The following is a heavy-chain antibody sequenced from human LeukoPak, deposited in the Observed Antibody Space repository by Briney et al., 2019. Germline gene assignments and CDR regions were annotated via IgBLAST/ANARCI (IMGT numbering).Heavy chain of an antibody. CDR3: ARDDTVTPFDY. D-gene: IGHD4-17*01. CDR2: ISYDGSNK. Sequence: GGSLRLSCEASGFIFSHYGMHWVRQAPGKGLEWVAVISYDGSNKYYADSVKGRFTISRDNSKNTLYLQMNSLRAEDTAVYYCARDDTVTPFDYWGQGTLVTVSS. CDR1: GFIFSHYG. V-gene: IGHV3-30*03. J-gene: IGHJ4*02.